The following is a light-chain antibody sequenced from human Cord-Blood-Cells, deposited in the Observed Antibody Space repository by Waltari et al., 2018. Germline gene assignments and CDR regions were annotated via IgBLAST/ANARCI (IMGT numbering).Light chain of an antibody. J-gene: IGKJ5*01. Sequence: EIVLTQSPATLYLSPGEKATLSCRASQSVISYLAWYQPKPGQAPRLLTYDASNTATGIPARFSGSGSGTDFTLTISSLEPEDFAVYYCQQRSNWPPITFGQGTRLEIK. V-gene: IGKV3-11*01. CDR3: QQRSNWPPIT. CDR2: DAS. CDR1: QSVISY.